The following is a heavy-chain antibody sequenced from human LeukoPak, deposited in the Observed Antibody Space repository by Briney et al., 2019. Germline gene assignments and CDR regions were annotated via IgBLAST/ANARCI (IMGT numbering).Heavy chain of an antibody. CDR1: GYTFTSYY. D-gene: IGHD5-18*01. V-gene: IGHV1-46*01. J-gene: IGHJ5*02. CDR3: ARDFESHRMDTAYVNWFDP. CDR2: INPSGGRK. Sequence: GSVKVSCKASGYTFTSYYMHGVRQAPGQGVEGMGIINPSGGRKSYAQKFQGRVTKNRDTSTITVYMELSSLTSEDTAVYYCARDFESHRMDTAYVNWFDPWGQGTLVTVSS.